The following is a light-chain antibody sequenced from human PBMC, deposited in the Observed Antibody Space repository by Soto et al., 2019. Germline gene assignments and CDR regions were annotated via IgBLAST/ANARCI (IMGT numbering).Light chain of an antibody. Sequence: EIVLTQSPATLSLSPGERATLSCRASQSVSTYLAWYQQKPGQAPRLLIYEASNRATGIPARFSGSGSGTDFTLTISRLEPEDFAVYYCLQRSNWPLTFGGGTKVEIK. J-gene: IGKJ4*01. CDR1: QSVSTY. V-gene: IGKV3-11*01. CDR3: LQRSNWPLT. CDR2: EAS.